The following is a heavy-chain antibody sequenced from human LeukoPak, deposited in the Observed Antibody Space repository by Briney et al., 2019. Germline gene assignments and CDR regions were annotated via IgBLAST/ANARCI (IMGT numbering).Heavy chain of an antibody. CDR3: ARGRKSMVRGAMTYGMDV. CDR1: GGSFSGYY. CDR2: INHSGST. Sequence: SETLSLTCAVYGGSFSGYYWSWIRQPPGKGLEWIGEINHSGSTNYNPSLKSRVTISVDTSKNQFSLKLSSVTAADTAVYYCARGRKSMVRGAMTYGMDVWGKGTTVTVSS. J-gene: IGHJ6*04. V-gene: IGHV4-34*01. D-gene: IGHD3-10*01.